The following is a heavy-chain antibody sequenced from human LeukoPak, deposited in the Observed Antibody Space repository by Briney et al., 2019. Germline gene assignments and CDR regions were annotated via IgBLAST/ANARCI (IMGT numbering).Heavy chain of an antibody. J-gene: IGHJ4*02. CDR2: IFYSGST. CDR3: ARDRVTGYDY. V-gene: IGHV4-39*07. D-gene: IGHD2-21*02. CDR1: GDSISSTNYY. Sequence: SETLSLTCTVSGDSISSTNYYWGWIRQPPGRGLAWIANIFYSGSTYYNLSLKSRVTISLDTSKNQFSLRLSSVTAADTAVYYCARDRVTGYDYWGQGTLVTVSS.